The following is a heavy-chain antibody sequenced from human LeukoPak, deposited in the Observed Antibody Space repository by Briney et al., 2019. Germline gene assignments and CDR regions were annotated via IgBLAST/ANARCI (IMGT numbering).Heavy chain of an antibody. Sequence: ASVKVSCKASGYTFTSYDINWVRQATGQGLEWMGWMNPNSANTGYAQNFQGRVTMTRNTSISTAYMELSSLGSEDTAVYYCAIRFSRGSGSAIDYWGQGTLVTVYS. CDR2: MNPNSANT. V-gene: IGHV1-8*01. D-gene: IGHD3-10*01. J-gene: IGHJ4*02. CDR1: GYTFTSYD. CDR3: AIRFSRGSGSAIDY.